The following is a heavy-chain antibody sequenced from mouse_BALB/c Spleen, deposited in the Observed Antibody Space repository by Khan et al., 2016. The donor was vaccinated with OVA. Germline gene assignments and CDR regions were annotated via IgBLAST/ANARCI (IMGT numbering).Heavy chain of an antibody. V-gene: IGHV3-8*02. Sequence: MQLEESGPSLVKPSQTLSLTCSVTGDSITSGYWCWIRQFPGNKLEYMGYILYSGSTYYNPSLKSRISITRHTSQNQYYLQLNSVTTEDTATYYCARSTYRDAFAYWGQGTLVTVSA. D-gene: IGHD2-14*01. CDR1: GDSITSGY. CDR2: ILYSGST. CDR3: ARSTYRDAFAY. J-gene: IGHJ3*01.